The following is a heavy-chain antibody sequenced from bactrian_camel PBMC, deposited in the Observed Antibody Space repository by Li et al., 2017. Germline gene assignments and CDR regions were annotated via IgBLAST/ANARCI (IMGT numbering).Heavy chain of an antibody. CDR2: IDSDGIT. Sequence: HVQLVESGGGSVQTGGSLTLSCTASGYTVSTYWMGWFRQVPGLEREGIGSIDSDGITTYADSLKARFTISRDNAKSTLYLQMNNLKPEDTAMYYCAADRALDDDSYVGSLYTDFAYWGQGTQVTVS. J-gene: IGHJ6*01. CDR1: GYTVSTYW. D-gene: IGHD3*01. CDR3: AADRALDDDSYVGSLYTDFAY. V-gene: IGHV3S26*01.